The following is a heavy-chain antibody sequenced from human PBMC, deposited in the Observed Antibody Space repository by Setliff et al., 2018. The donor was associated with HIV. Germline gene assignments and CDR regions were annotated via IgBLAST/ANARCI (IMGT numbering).Heavy chain of an antibody. D-gene: IGHD3-3*01. CDR3: ARLPFITIFGVLNGDDGFDI. Sequence: GASVKVSCKASGYTFTGYYMHWVRQAPGQGPEWLGRINPKSGGTRYAQKFQGRVSMTRDTAISTAYMELSRLRPDDSAVYYCARLPFITIFGVLNGDDGFDIWGQGTMVTVSS. J-gene: IGHJ3*02. CDR1: GYTFTGYY. V-gene: IGHV1-2*06. CDR2: INPKSGGT.